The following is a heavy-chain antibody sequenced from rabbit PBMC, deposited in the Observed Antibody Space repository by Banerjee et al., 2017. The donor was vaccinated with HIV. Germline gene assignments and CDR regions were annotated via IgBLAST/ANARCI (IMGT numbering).Heavy chain of an antibody. CDR3: ARSGLVIVVDGMDL. Sequence: QSLEESGGGLVQPEGSLTLTCTASGFSFNSNYYMCWVRQAPGKGLEWIACIDAGSSGSTYYASWAKGRFTISKTSSTTVTLQMTSLTAADTATYFCARSGLVIVVDGMDLWGQGTLVTVS. CDR2: IDAGSSGST. CDR1: GFSFNSNYY. J-gene: IGHJ6*01. D-gene: IGHD7-1*01. V-gene: IGHV1S40*01.